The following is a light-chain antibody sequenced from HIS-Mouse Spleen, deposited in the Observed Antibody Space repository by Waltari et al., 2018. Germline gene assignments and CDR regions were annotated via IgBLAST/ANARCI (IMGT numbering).Light chain of an antibody. V-gene: IGKV1-5*03. Sequence: DIGMTHSPSTLSASVRDRVTITCRASQSISSWLAWYQQKPGKAPKLLIYKASSLESGVPSRFSGSGSGTEFTLTISSLQPDDFATYYCQQYNSYLTFGGGTKVEIK. J-gene: IGKJ4*01. CDR3: QQYNSYLT. CDR1: QSISSW. CDR2: KAS.